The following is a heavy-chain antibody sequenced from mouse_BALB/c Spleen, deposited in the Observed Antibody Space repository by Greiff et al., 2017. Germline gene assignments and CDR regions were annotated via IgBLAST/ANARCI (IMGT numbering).Heavy chain of an antibody. D-gene: IGHD1-3*01. CDR2: IDPFNGGT. J-gene: IGHJ3*01. CDR3: ATLAPHFDD. Sequence: VQLLQSGPELMKPGASVKISCKASGYSFTSYYMHWVKQSHGKSLEWIGYIDPFNGGTSYNQNFKGKATLTVDKSSSTAYMHLSSLTSEDSAVYYRATLAPHFDDWGQGTLVTVSA. V-gene: IGHV1S135*01. CDR1: GYSFTSYY.